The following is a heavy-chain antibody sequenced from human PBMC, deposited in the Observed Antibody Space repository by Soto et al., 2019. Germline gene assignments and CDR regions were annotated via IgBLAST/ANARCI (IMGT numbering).Heavy chain of an antibody. CDR3: ASLNSLAYGGDAFDI. V-gene: IGHV1-8*01. D-gene: IGHD4-17*01. J-gene: IGHJ3*02. CDR2: MNPNSGNT. Sequence: GASVKVSCKASGYTFTSYDINWVRQATGQGLEWMGWMNPNSGNTGYAQKFQGRVTMTRNTSISTAYMELSSLRSEDTAVYYCASLNSLAYGGDAFDIWGQGTMVTVSS. CDR1: GYTFTSYD.